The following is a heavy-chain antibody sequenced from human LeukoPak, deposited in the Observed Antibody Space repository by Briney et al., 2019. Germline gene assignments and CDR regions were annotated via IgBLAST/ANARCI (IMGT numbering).Heavy chain of an antibody. CDR3: AKGGKWDVTPFDY. CDR1: GFTFSSYA. Sequence: GGSLRLSCEASGFTFSSYAMSWVRQPPGKGLEWVSAISGSGGSTYYADSVKGRFAISRDNSKNTLYLQVNSLRAEDTAVYYCAKGGKWDVTPFDYWGQGTLVTVSS. J-gene: IGHJ4*02. D-gene: IGHD1-26*01. V-gene: IGHV3-23*01. CDR2: ISGSGGST.